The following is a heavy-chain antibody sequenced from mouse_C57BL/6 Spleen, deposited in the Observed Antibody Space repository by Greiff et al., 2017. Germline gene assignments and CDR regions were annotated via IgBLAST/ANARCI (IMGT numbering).Heavy chain of an antibody. CDR1: GYTFTSYW. V-gene: IGHV1-69*01. J-gene: IGHJ4*01. D-gene: IGHD1-1*01. Sequence: VQLQQPGAELVMPGASVKLSCKASGYTFTSYWMHWVKQRPGQGLEWIGEIDPSDSYTNYNQKFKGKSTLTVDKSSSTAYMQLSSLTSEDSAVYYCARTNYYGSSYGYAMDYWGQGTSVTVSS. CDR2: IDPSDSYT. CDR3: ARTNYYGSSYGYAMDY.